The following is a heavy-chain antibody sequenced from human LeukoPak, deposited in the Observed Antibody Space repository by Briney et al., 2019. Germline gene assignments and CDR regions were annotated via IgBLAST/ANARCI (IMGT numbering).Heavy chain of an antibody. D-gene: IGHD5-18*01. J-gene: IGHJ4*02. CDR2: IWYDGSNK. Sequence: PGGSLRLSCAASGFTFSSYGMHWVRQAPGKGLEWVAVIWYDGSNKYYADSVKGRFTISRDNSKNTLYLQMNSLRAEDTAVYYCARLWAQDTTIFDYWGQGTLVTVSS. CDR3: ARLWAQDTTIFDY. V-gene: IGHV3-33*01. CDR1: GFTFSSYG.